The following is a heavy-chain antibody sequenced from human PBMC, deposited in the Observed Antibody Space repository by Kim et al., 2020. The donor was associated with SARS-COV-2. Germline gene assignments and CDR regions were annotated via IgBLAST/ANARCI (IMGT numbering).Heavy chain of an antibody. D-gene: IGHD6-13*01. Sequence: GGSLRLSCAASGFTFSSYGMHWVRQAPGKGLEWVAVIWYDGSNKYYADSVKGRFTISRDNSKNTLYLQMNSLRAEDTAVYYCAKDRLEQLVYNGMDVWGQGTTVTVSS. V-gene: IGHV3-33*06. J-gene: IGHJ6*02. CDR3: AKDRLEQLVYNGMDV. CDR1: GFTFSSYG. CDR2: IWYDGSNK.